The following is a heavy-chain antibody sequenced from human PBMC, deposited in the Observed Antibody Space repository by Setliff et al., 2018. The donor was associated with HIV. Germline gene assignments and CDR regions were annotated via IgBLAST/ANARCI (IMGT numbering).Heavy chain of an antibody. CDR3: ARFMRGIIIRDYYYGMDV. V-gene: IGHV4-38-2*01. D-gene: IGHD3-10*01. CDR1: GYSISNGYY. J-gene: IGHJ6*02. Sequence: SETLSLTCAVPGYSISNGYYWGWIRQPPGKGLEWIGNIYHSGNAYFHPSLKSRVTISVDTSKNQFSLNLTSVTAADTAVYYCARFMRGIIIRDYYYGMDVWGQGTTVTVSS. CDR2: IYHSGNA.